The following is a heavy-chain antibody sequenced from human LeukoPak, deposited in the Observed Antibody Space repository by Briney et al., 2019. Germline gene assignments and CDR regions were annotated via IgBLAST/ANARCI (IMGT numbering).Heavy chain of an antibody. J-gene: IGHJ2*01. D-gene: IGHD2-15*01. V-gene: IGHV4-38-2*02. CDR3: ARVRGNCSGGTCYGWYFDV. CDR1: NYSISTDY. Sequence: SETLSLTCTVSNYSISTDYWGWIRQPPGKGLEWIGTMYHSGSTYYNPSLKSRVTISVDTSKNQFSLKLSSVTAADTAVYYCARVRGNCSGGTCYGWYFDVWGRGTLVTVSS. CDR2: MYHSGST.